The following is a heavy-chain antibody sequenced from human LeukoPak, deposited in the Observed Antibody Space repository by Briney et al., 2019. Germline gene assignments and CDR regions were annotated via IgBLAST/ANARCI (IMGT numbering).Heavy chain of an antibody. CDR2: IYYSGST. V-gene: IGHV4-39*07. D-gene: IGHD3-22*01. CDR3: ARVNGGLYDSSGYYDY. CDR1: GGSISSSSYY. J-gene: IGHJ4*02. Sequence: SETLSLTCTVSGGSISSSSYYWGWIRQPPGKGLEWIGSIYYSGSTYYNPSLKSRVTISVDTSKNQFSLKLSSVTAADTAVYYCARVNGGLYDSSGYYDYWGQGTLVTVSS.